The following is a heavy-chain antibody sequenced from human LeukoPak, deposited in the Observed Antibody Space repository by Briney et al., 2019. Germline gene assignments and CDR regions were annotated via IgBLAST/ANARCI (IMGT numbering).Heavy chain of an antibody. D-gene: IGHD6-19*01. CDR3: AKSGYSSGWYRIGNAFDI. CDR1: GFTFSSNA. Sequence: PGGSLRLSCAASGFTFSSNAMSWVRQTGGKGLEWVSAISVSGCSPYYAHSVKRLFTISTHNSKNTLYLQMNSLRAEDTAVYYCAKSGYSSGWYRIGNAFDIWGQGTMVTVSS. V-gene: IGHV3-23*01. J-gene: IGHJ3*02. CDR2: ISVSGCSP.